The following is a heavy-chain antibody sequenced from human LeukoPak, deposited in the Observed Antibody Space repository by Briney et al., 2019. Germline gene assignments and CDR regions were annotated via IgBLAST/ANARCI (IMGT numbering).Heavy chain of an antibody. V-gene: IGHV4-59*01. CDR3: ARQKLYFAPPMGFDY. J-gene: IGHJ4*02. Sequence: SETLSLTCTVSGGSISSYYWSWLWQPPGKELEWIGDISYSGGTINKDSLKGRVTISVDTSKNQFSLKVNSVTAADTAVYYCARQKLYFAPPMGFDYWGQGSLVTVSS. CDR1: GGSISSYY. D-gene: IGHD3-9*01. CDR2: ISYSGGT.